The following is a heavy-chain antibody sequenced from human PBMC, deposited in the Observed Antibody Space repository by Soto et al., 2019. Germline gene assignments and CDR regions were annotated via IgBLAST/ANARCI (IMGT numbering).Heavy chain of an antibody. J-gene: IGHJ4*02. CDR1: GCSFTSYW. V-gene: IGHV5-51*01. CDR2: IYPGDSDT. D-gene: IGHD3-16*02. CDR3: ARQGDYDYVWGSYPDLDY. Sequence: GDSLKISGKGSGCSFTSYWTGWVRQMPGKGLEWMGIIYPGDSDTRYSPSFQGQVTISADKSISTAYLQWSSLKASDTAMYYCARQGDYDYVWGSYPDLDYWGQGTLVTVSS.